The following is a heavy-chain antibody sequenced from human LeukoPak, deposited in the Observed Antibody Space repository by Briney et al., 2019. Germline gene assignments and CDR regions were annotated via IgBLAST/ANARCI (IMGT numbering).Heavy chain of an antibody. CDR3: ARGVYCSGGSCYSDYYYYMDV. D-gene: IGHD2-15*01. Sequence: ASVKVSCKASGYTFTSYDINWVRQATGQGLEWMGWKNPNSGNTGYAQKFQGRVTITRNTSISTAYMELSSLRSEDTAVYYCARGVYCSGGSCYSDYYYYMDVWGKGTTVTVSS. J-gene: IGHJ6*03. CDR1: GYTFTSYD. CDR2: KNPNSGNT. V-gene: IGHV1-8*03.